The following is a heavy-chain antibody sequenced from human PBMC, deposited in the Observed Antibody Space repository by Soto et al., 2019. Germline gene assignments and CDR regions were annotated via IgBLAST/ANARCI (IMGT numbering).Heavy chain of an antibody. CDR1: GFTFSSYA. V-gene: IGHV3-23*01. CDR2: ISGSGGST. J-gene: IGHJ3*02. Sequence: LRLSCAASGFTFSSYAMSWVRQAPGKGLEWVSDISGSGGSTYYANSVKGRFTISRDNAKNTLYLQMNSLRAEDTAVYYCARDQDFAFDIWGLGSMVTVSS. CDR3: ARDQDFAFDI.